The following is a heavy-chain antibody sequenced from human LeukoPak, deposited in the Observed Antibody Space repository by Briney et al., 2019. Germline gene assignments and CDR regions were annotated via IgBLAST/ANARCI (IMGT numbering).Heavy chain of an antibody. CDR1: GFTFSSYA. Sequence: GSLRLSCAASGFTFSSYAMSWIRQPPGKGLEWIGEINRSGSTNYNPSLKSRVTISVHTSKNQFSLKLSSVTAADTAVYYCARRRSVYCSSTSCYRQGYWYFDLWGRGTLVTVSS. J-gene: IGHJ2*01. CDR2: INRSGST. V-gene: IGHV4-34*01. D-gene: IGHD2-2*01. CDR3: ARRRSVYCSSTSCYRQGYWYFDL.